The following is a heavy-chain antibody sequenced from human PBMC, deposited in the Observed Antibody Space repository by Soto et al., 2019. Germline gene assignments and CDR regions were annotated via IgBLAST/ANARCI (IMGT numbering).Heavy chain of an antibody. Sequence: PGGSLRLSCVASGFTFRSYAMHWVRQAPGKGLEWVAVISHDGSNKYYADSVKGRFTMSRDNSKNTLYLQMNSLRAEDTAVYYCARHYGETVGWFDPWGQGTLVTVSS. V-gene: IGHV3-30-3*01. D-gene: IGHD4-17*01. J-gene: IGHJ5*02. CDR2: ISHDGSNK. CDR3: ARHYGETVGWFDP. CDR1: GFTFRSYA.